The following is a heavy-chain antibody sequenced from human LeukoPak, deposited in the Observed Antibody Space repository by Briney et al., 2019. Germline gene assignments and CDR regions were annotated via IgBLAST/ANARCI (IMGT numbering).Heavy chain of an antibody. CDR3: ARGSDCGGDCYSRPFDY. Sequence: SETLSLTCAVYGGSFSGYYWSWIRQPPGKGLEWIREINHSGSTNYNPSLKSRVTISVDTFKNQFSLKLSSVTAADTAVYYCARGSDCGGDCYSRPFDYWGQGTLVTVSS. J-gene: IGHJ4*02. CDR1: GGSFSGYY. D-gene: IGHD2-21*02. CDR2: INHSGST. V-gene: IGHV4-34*01.